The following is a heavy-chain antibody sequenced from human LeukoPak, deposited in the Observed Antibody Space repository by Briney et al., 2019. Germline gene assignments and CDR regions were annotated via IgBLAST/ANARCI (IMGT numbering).Heavy chain of an antibody. J-gene: IGHJ4*02. CDR2: INPNSGGT. D-gene: IGHD6-19*01. CDR3: ARGWQWLAHFDY. Sequence: ASVKVSCKASGYTFTGYYMHWVRQAPGQGLEWMGWINPNSGGTYFAQKFQGRVTMTRDTSISTAYMELSRLTSDDTAVYHCARGWQWLAHFDYWGQGTLVTVSS. V-gene: IGHV1-2*02. CDR1: GYTFTGYY.